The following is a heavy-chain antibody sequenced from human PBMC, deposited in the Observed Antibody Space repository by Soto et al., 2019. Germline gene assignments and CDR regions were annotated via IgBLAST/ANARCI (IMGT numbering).Heavy chain of an antibody. J-gene: IGHJ4*02. CDR3: AKNGLDNSPSAIDS. CDR2: ITGSGRDT. CDR1: GFTVRNNV. Sequence: EVQLLESGGGLAQPGGSLRLSCAASGFTVRNNVLSWVRQAPGKGLDWVSGITGSGRDTYYAAAVKGRFTISIDNSKNMVFLQMNSLRAEDTALYYCAKNGLDNSPSAIDSWGPGTLVTVSS. D-gene: IGHD2-8*01. V-gene: IGHV3-23*01.